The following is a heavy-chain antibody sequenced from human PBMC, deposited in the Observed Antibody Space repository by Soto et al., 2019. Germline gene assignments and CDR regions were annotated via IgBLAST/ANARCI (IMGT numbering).Heavy chain of an antibody. J-gene: IGHJ4*02. D-gene: IGHD6-19*01. CDR1: GFTFTSSA. Sequence: GASVKVSCKASGFTFTSSAVQWVRQARGQRLEWIGWIVVGSGNTNYAQKFQERVTITRDMSTSTAYMELSSLRSEDTAVYYCAADRYTYSSGESFDYWGQGTLVTVSS. CDR2: IVVGSGNT. V-gene: IGHV1-58*01. CDR3: AADRYTYSSGESFDY.